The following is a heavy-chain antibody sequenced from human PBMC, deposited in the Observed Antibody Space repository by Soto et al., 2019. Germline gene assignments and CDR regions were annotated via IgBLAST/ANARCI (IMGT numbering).Heavy chain of an antibody. CDR2: SRSSGSTI. J-gene: IGHJ4*02. Sequence: QVQLVESGGGLVKPGGSLRLSCAASGFTFSDYYMSWIRQAPGKGLEWVSYSRSSGSTIYYADSVKGRVTSSRDNAKNSLDLQMNSLRAEDTAVYYCGSQGRSWEGKRETVYWGQGTLVTVSS. CDR1: GFTFSDYY. CDR3: GSQGRSWEGKRETVY. V-gene: IGHV3-11*01. D-gene: IGHD1-26*01.